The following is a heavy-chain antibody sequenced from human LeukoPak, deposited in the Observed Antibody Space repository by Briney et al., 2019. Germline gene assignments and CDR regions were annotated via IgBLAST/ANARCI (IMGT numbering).Heavy chain of an antibody. J-gene: IGHJ4*02. V-gene: IGHV3-7*01. CDR2: IKQDGSEK. D-gene: IGHD6-13*01. CDR1: GFTFSSYW. Sequence: GGSVRLSCAASGFTFSSYWMSWVRQAPGKGLEWVANIKQDGSEKYYVDSVKGRFTISRDNAKNSLYLQMNSLRAEDTAVYYCARFRGSSWYGSVDYWGQGTLVTVSS. CDR3: ARFRGSSWYGSVDY.